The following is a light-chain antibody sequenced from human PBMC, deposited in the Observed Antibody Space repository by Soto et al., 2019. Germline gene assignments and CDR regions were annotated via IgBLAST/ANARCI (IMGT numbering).Light chain of an antibody. CDR3: QQRKNWQVT. CDR1: QSVSSY. J-gene: IGKJ5*01. Sequence: ELTQSPVTLSVSPGESATPSSGASQSVSSYLAWYQQKTGQAPRLLIYDESNRATGIPARFSGSGSGTDFNLTISRLEPEDFAVYYCQQRKNWQVTFGQGTRLEIK. CDR2: DES. V-gene: IGKV3-11*01.